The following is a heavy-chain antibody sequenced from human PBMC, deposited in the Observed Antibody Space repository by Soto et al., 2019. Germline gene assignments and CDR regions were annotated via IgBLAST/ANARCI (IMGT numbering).Heavy chain of an antibody. D-gene: IGHD6-6*01. V-gene: IGHV4-59*01. J-gene: IGHJ4*02. CDR1: GGSISSNF. CDR3: ARAESSSSEGFDY. CDR2: INCRGRT. Sequence: SETLSLTCTVSGGSISSNFWSWVRQPPGKGLEWIGHINCRGRTNYSPSLKSRVNISLDTSKNQFSLMLSSLTAADTAIYYCARAESSSSEGFDYWGRGTLVTVSS.